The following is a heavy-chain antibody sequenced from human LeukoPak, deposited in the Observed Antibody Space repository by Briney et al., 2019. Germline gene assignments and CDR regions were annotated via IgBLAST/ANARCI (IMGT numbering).Heavy chain of an antibody. CDR1: GFTFSSYA. CDR2: ISGSGGST. D-gene: IGHD6-13*01. V-gene: IGHV3-23*01. CDR3: AKDQLLIAAAGYFDY. J-gene: IGHJ4*02. Sequence: GGSLRLSCAASGFTFSSYAMSWVRQAPGKGLEWVPAISGSGGSTYYADSVKGRFTISRDNSKNTLYLQMNSLRAEDTAVYYCAKDQLLIAAAGYFDYWGQGTLVTVSS.